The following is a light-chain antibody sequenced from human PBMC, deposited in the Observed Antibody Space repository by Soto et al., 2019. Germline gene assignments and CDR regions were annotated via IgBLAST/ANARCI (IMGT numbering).Light chain of an antibody. CDR1: QSISSY. Sequence: DIQMTQSPSSLSASVGDRVTITCRASQSISSYLNWYQQKPGKAPKLLIYAASSLQSGVPSRFSGSGSGTAFTLTISSLQPEDFATYYCQQSYSTPRTFGQGTKLEIK. CDR3: QQSYSTPRT. J-gene: IGKJ2*01. V-gene: IGKV1-39*01. CDR2: AAS.